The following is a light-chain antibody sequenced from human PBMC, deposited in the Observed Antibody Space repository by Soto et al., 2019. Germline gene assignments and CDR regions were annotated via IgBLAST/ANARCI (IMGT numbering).Light chain of an antibody. CDR3: LLYYGGAHLV. CDR1: TGAVTSGNY. Sequence: QAVVTQEPSLTVSPGGTVTLTYASSTGAVTSGNYPSWFQQKPGQAPRTLIYTTNSRHSWTPARFSGSLLGGKAALTLSGVEPEDEADYYCLLYYGGAHLVFGGGTQLTVL. V-gene: IGLV7-43*01. CDR2: TTN. J-gene: IGLJ2*01.